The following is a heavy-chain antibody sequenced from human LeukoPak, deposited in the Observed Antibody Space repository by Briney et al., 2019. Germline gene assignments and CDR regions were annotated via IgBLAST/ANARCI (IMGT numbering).Heavy chain of an antibody. J-gene: IGHJ6*04. CDR2: ISSSGSTI. CDR3: AELGITMIGGV. Sequence: GGSLTLSCAASRFTFSSYEMNWARQAPGKGLEWVSYISSSGSTIYYADSVKGRFTISRDNAKSSLYLQRNSLRAEDTAVYYCAELGITMIGGVWGKGTTVTISS. V-gene: IGHV3-48*03. CDR1: RFTFSSYE. D-gene: IGHD3-10*02.